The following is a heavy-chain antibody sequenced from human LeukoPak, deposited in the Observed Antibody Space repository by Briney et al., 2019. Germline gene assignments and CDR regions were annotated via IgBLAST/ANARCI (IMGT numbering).Heavy chain of an antibody. CDR1: GFTVSSNY. V-gene: IGHV3-66*02. J-gene: IGHJ4*02. CDR3: AGLPRYCSSTSCFSVDY. Sequence: PGGSLRLSCAASGFTVSSNYMSWVRQAPGKGLEWVSVICSGGSTYYADSVKGRFTISRDNSKNTLYLQMNSLRAEDTAVYYCAGLPRYCSSTSCFSVDYWGQGTLVTVSS. D-gene: IGHD2-2*01. CDR2: ICSGGST.